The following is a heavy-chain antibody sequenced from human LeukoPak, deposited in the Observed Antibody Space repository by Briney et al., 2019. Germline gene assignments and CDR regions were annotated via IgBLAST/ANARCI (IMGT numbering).Heavy chain of an antibody. CDR3: ARLVSGYDFVYYFDY. CDR2: IYYSGST. J-gene: IGHJ4*02. Sequence: SETLSLTCTVSGGSISSYYWSWIRQPPGKGLEWIGYIYYSGSTNYNPSLKSRVTISVDTSKNQFSLKLSSVTAADTAVYYCARLVSGYDFVYYFDYWDQGTLVTVSS. V-gene: IGHV4-59*01. CDR1: GGSISSYY. D-gene: IGHD5-12*01.